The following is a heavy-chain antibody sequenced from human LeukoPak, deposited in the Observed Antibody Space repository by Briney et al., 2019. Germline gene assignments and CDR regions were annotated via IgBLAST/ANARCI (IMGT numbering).Heavy chain of an antibody. CDR1: GGSISSYY. V-gene: IGHV4-59*01. CDR2: IYYSGST. Sequence: SETLSLTCTVSGGSISSYYWSWIRQPPGKGLEWIGYIYYSGSTNYNPSLKSRVTISEDTSKNQFSLKLSSVTAADTAVYYCARVLRELLVDYWGQGTLVTVSS. D-gene: IGHD1-26*01. J-gene: IGHJ4*02. CDR3: ARVLRELLVDY.